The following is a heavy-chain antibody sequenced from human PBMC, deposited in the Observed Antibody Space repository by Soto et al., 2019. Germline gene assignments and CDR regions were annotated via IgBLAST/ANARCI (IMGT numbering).Heavy chain of an antibody. CDR1: GFTFNTYG. J-gene: IGHJ4*02. CDR3: AKSPHLYCSSPYRNKFFFDF. Sequence: GGSLSLPCAVSGFTFNTYGMHWVRQAPGKGLSWVAVIAYVGSDKYYADSVKGRFIISRDNSKNTLKLQMNSLRAEDTAIYYCAKSPHLYCSSPYRNKFFFDFWGQGALVTVSS. CDR2: IAYVGSDK. V-gene: IGHV3-30*18. D-gene: IGHD6-13*01.